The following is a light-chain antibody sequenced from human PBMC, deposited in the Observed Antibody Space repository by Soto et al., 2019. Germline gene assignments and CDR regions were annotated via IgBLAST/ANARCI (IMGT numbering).Light chain of an antibody. J-gene: IGKJ4*01. CDR1: QSISGNS. CDR2: GAS. Sequence: DIVLTQSPGTLSLSPGDRATLSCRASQSISGNSLAWFQQRPGQPPRLLIYGASTRATGIPARFSGSGSGTDFTLTISSLEPEDFAVYYCQQRSNWPLTFGGGTKVDIK. V-gene: IGKV3D-20*02. CDR3: QQRSNWPLT.